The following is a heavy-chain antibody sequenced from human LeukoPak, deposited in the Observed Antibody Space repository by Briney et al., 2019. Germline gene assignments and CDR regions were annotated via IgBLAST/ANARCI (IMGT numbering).Heavy chain of an antibody. Sequence: GSLKLSFAASGFPFSTYAVNWVRPAPGKGLEWVSTIICSGDSTYYADSVKGRFTISRDNSKDTLYLQMSSVRVDDTAVYYCARDRGRYYDSRGFYWGYYFDSWGQGILVTVST. V-gene: IGHV3-23*01. CDR1: GFPFSTYA. J-gene: IGHJ4*02. CDR2: IICSGDST. CDR3: ARDRGRYYDSRGFYWGYYFDS. D-gene: IGHD3-22*01.